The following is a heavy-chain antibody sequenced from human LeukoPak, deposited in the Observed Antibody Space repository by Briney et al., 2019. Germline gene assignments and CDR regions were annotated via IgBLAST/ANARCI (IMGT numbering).Heavy chain of an antibody. CDR2: INHSGST. Sequence: SETLSLTCAVYGGSFSGYYWSWIRQPPGKGLEWIGEINHSGSTNYNPSLKSRVTISVDTSKNQFSLKLSSVTAADTAVYYCARGSSWSQIFDYWGQGTLVTVSS. CDR1: GGSFSGYY. J-gene: IGHJ4*02. V-gene: IGHV4-34*01. D-gene: IGHD6-13*01. CDR3: ARGSSWSQIFDY.